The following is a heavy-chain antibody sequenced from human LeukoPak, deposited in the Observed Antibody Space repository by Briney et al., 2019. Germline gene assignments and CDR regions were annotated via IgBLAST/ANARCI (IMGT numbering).Heavy chain of an antibody. D-gene: IGHD2-2*01. CDR3: ARGRKGVPAAIRRGGLNWFDP. CDR1: GGSISSSSYC. Sequence: SETLSLTCTVSGGSISSSSYCWGWIRQPPGKGLEWIGSICYSGSTYYSSSLKSRVTISVDTSKNQFSLKLSSVTAADTAVYYCARGRKGVPAAIRRGGLNWFDPWGQGTLVTVSS. J-gene: IGHJ5*02. CDR2: ICYSGST. V-gene: IGHV4-39*01.